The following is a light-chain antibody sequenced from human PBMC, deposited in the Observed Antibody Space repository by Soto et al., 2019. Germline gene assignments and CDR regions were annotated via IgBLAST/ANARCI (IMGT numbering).Light chain of an antibody. CDR1: QSVSSN. CDR2: GAS. J-gene: IGKJ1*01. V-gene: IGKV3-15*01. CDR3: QQYDNWPPGT. Sequence: EIVMTQSPATLAVSPGERATLSCRASQSVSSNLAWYQQKPGQAPRLLIYGASTRATGIPARFSGSGSGTEFTLTISSLQSEDFAVYYCQQYDNWPPGTFGQGTKVHI.